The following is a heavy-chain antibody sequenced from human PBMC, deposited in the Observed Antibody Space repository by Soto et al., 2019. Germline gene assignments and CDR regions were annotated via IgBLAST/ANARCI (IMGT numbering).Heavy chain of an antibody. CDR1: GYTFTSYG. CDR2: ISAYNGNT. Sequence: QVQLVQSGAEVKKPGASVKVSCKASGYTFTSYGISWVRQAPGQGLEWMGWISAYNGNTNYAQKLQGRVTMTTDTTTSTADMELRSLRSDDTAVYYCARGGIVVVVAATLDLTYNWFDPWGQGTLVTVSS. CDR3: ARGGIVVVVAATLDLTYNWFDP. D-gene: IGHD2-15*01. J-gene: IGHJ5*02. V-gene: IGHV1-18*01.